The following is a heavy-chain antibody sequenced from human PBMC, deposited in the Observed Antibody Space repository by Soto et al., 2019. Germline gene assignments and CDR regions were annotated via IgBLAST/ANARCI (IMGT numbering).Heavy chain of an antibody. Sequence: SETLSLTCAVSGYSISSGYYWGWIRQPPGKGLEWIGSIYHSGSTYYNPSLKSRVTISVDTSKNQFSLKLSSVAAADTAVYYCARVDYYDSSGYYSNWFDPWGQGTLVTVSS. CDR1: GYSISSGYY. V-gene: IGHV4-38-2*01. J-gene: IGHJ5*02. CDR3: ARVDYYDSSGYYSNWFDP. D-gene: IGHD3-22*01. CDR2: IYHSGST.